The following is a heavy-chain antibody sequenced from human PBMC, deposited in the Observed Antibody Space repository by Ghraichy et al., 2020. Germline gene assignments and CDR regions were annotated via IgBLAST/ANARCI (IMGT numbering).Heavy chain of an antibody. V-gene: IGHV4-30-4*08. Sequence: PLSLTCTVSGGSVSSGDSYWSWIRQPPGMGLEWVGYIYYSGGAYYYKSSLKSRVAMSVDTYYNHFSLSLTSVTAADTAVYYCARAANSYYYMDVWGEGTTVTVSS. CDR3: ARAANSYYYMDV. J-gene: IGHJ6*03. CDR2: IYYSGGAY. CDR1: GGSVSSGDSY.